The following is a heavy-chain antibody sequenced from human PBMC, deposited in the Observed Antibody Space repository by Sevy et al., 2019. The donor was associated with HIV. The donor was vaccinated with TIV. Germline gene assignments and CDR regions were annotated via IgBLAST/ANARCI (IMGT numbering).Heavy chain of an antibody. Sequence: SETLSLTCTVSGDSVSGGNYYWSWIRQPPGKGLEWIGYIYYSGSTNYNPSLRSRVTISIDTSKKQFSLRLTSVTAADTAVYYCARCLIDFWGQGTLVTVSS. V-gene: IGHV4-61*01. J-gene: IGHJ4*02. CDR2: IYYSGST. CDR3: ARCLIDF. CDR1: GDSVSGGNYY.